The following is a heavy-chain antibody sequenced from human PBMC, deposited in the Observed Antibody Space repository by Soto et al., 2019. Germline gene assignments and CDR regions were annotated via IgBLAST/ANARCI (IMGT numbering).Heavy chain of an antibody. CDR1: GGTFSSYT. CDR2: IIPILGIA. CDR3: ARCVLGGDYHLGWFDP. Sequence: QVQLVQSGAEVKKPGSSVKVSCKASGGTFSSYTISWVRQAPGQGLEWMGRIIPILGIANYAQKFQGRVTITGDKSKEKAYMGLSRRRSEDTAVYYWARCVLGGDYHLGWFDPWGQGTLVTVSS. D-gene: IGHD4-17*01. J-gene: IGHJ5*02. V-gene: IGHV1-69*02.